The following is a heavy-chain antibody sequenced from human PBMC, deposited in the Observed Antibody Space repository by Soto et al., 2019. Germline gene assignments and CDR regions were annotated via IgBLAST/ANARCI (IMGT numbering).Heavy chain of an antibody. V-gene: IGHV3-21*01. CDR1: GFTFSSYS. CDR2: ISSSSSYI. D-gene: IGHD5-12*01. J-gene: IGHJ3*02. Sequence: EVQLVESGGGLVKPGGSLRLSCAASGFTFSSYSMNWVRQAPGKGLEWVSSISSSSSYIYYADSVKGRFTISRDNAKNSLYLQMNSLRAEDTAVYYCASVYSGYEDDAFDIWGQGTMVTVSS. CDR3: ASVYSGYEDDAFDI.